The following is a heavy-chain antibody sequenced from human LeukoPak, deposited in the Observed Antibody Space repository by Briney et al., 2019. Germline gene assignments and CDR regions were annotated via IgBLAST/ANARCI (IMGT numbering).Heavy chain of an antibody. Sequence: SETLSLTCTVSGGSISSGSYYWSWIRQPAGKGLEWIGRIYTSGSTNYNPSLKSRVTISVDTSKNQFSLKLSSVTAANTAVYYCARGLRYSGYDSWGQGTLVTVSS. CDR1: GGSISSGSYY. V-gene: IGHV4-61*02. J-gene: IGHJ5*02. CDR2: IYTSGST. D-gene: IGHD5-12*01. CDR3: ARGLRYSGYDS.